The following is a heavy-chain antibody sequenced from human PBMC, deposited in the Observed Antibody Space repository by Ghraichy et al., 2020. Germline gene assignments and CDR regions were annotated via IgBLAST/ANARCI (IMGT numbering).Heavy chain of an antibody. J-gene: IGHJ4*02. V-gene: IGHV4-39*01. Sequence: SETLSLTCSVSAGPVSSSDYYWGWIRQPPGKGLEWIGSIFHSGIVHYSGSTYYNPSLKSRVTMSVDTAKNQFSLKLISVTAADTAVYYCARHAVPYSYDSGSYSHFDYWGQGSLITVSS. CDR2: IFHSGIVHYSGST. CDR3: ARHAVPYSYDSGSYSHFDY. CDR1: AGPVSSSDYY. D-gene: IGHD3-22*01.